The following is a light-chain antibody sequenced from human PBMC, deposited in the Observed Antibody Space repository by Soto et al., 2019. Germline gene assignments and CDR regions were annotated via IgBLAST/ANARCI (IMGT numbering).Light chain of an antibody. Sequence: EVVMTQSPATLSVSPGERATLSCRASQTVYNNYLAWYQQKPGQAPRLLIYGVSARATGVPARFSGSGSGTDFTLPISSLQCEDFAVYYCQQYTNWPITFGQGTRLEIK. CDR3: QQYTNWPIT. V-gene: IGKV3-15*01. CDR2: GVS. CDR1: QTVYNN. J-gene: IGKJ5*01.